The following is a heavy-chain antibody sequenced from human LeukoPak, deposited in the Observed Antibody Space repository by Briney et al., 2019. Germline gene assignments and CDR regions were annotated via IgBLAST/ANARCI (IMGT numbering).Heavy chain of an antibody. CDR3: GKGAPYDIPSGN. V-gene: IGHV3-30*02. CDR2: MRSDGSDE. J-gene: IGHJ4*02. Sequence: GGSLRLSCAASGFTFSTYGIHWFRQAPGKGPEWVAFMRSDGSDERYADSVKGRFTISRDNSKNTLYLQMNTLRPEDTAVYYCGKGAPYDIPSGNWGQGTLVTVSS. D-gene: IGHD3-9*01. CDR1: GFTFSTYG.